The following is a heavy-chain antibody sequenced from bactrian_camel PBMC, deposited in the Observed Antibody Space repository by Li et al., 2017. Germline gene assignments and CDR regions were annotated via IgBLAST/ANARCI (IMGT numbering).Heavy chain of an antibody. Sequence: VQLVESGGGLVQPGGSLRLSCADSGSTFGSNDMSLVRQAPGKGLEWVSGINAGSSDTAYADSVRGRFTISRDNAKNTVWLQLNNLETEDMAMYYCVRFGRTVGNYWGQGTQVTVS. J-gene: IGHJ4*01. CDR2: INAGSSDT. D-gene: IGHD6*01. CDR1: GSTFGSND. CDR3: VRFGRTVGNY. V-gene: IGHV3S40*01.